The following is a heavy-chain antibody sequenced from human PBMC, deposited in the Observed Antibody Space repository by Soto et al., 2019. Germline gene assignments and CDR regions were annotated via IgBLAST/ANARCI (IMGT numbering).Heavy chain of an antibody. CDR1: GFTFSSYA. CDR3: AKRDCSGGSCYLGDY. V-gene: IGHV3-23*01. J-gene: IGHJ4*02. Sequence: EVQLLESGGGLVQPGGSLRLSCAASGFTFSSYAMSWVRQAPGKGLEWVSAISGSGGSTYYADSVKGRFTISRDNSKNTLYLQMNGLRAEDTAVYYCAKRDCSGGSCYLGDYWGQGTLVTVSS. D-gene: IGHD2-15*01. CDR2: ISGSGGST.